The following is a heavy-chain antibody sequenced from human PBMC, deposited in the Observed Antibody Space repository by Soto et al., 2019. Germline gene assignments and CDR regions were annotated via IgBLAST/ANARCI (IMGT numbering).Heavy chain of an antibody. CDR2: MNPNSGNT. Sequence: RASVKVSCKASGYTFTSYDINWVRQATGQGLEWMGWMNPNSGNTGYAQKFQGRVTMTRNTSISTAYMELSSLRSEDTAVYYCARGSSGWQPIDYWGQGTLVTVSS. CDR3: ARGSSGWQPIDY. J-gene: IGHJ4*02. CDR1: GYTFTSYD. D-gene: IGHD6-19*01. V-gene: IGHV1-8*01.